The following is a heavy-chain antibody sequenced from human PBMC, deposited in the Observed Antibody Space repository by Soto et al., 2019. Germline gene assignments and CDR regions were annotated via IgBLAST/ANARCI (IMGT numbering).Heavy chain of an antibody. CDR1: GFTFSSYA. CDR3: ATSEVVVVAATPGDY. J-gene: IGHJ4*02. V-gene: IGHV3-23*01. D-gene: IGHD2-15*01. CDR2: ISGSGGST. Sequence: EVQLLESGGGLVQPGGSLNLACAASGFTFSSYAMSWFRQAPGKGLEWVSAISGSGGSTYYADSVKGRFTISRDNSKSTLYLQMNSLRAEDTAVYYCATSEVVVVAATPGDYWGQGTLVTVS.